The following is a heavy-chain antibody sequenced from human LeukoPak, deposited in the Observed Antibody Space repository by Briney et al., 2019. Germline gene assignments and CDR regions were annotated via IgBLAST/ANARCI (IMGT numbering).Heavy chain of an antibody. CDR1: GFTFSSYA. Sequence: GGSLRLSSAASGFTFSSYAMSWVRQAPGKGLEWVSAISASGYSTYYADSVKGRFTISRDNSKKTLYLQMNSLRAEDTAIFYCAKDVYNWNFYFDYWGQGTLVTVS. D-gene: IGHD1-7*01. CDR2: ISASGYST. V-gene: IGHV3-23*01. J-gene: IGHJ4*02. CDR3: AKDVYNWNFYFDY.